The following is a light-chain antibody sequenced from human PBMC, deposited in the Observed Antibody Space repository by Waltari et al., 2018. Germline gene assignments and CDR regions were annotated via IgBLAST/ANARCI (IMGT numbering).Light chain of an antibody. V-gene: IGKV3-11*01. J-gene: IGKJ4*01. CDR2: DAS. CDR3: QQRTNWPLT. CDR1: QSVNYF. Sequence: EIVLTQSPATLSLYPGERATLSCRASQSVNYFLAWFHQKPGQAPRLFIYDASNRATGIPARFSGSGSGTDFTLTISSLEPEDFAVYYCQQRTNWPLTFGGGTKVEIK.